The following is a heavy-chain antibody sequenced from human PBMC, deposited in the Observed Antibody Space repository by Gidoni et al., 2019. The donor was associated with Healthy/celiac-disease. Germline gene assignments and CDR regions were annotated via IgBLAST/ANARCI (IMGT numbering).Heavy chain of an antibody. Sequence: QVQLLESVGGLVKPVGSLRLSCAASEFTFCDYYMRWIRHASGKGLEWVSYISSSSSYTIYADSGKGRFTISRANAKTSLSRQMISLRAEDTAVYYCAGGDYYGSGRGLEIDYWGQGTLVTVSS. J-gene: IGHJ4*02. CDR2: ISSSSSYT. CDR3: AGGDYYGSGRGLEIDY. CDR1: EFTFCDYY. V-gene: IGHV3-11*03. D-gene: IGHD3-10*01.